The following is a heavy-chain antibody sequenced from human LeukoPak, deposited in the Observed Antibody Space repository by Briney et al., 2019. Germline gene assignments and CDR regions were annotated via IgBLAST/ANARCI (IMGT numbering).Heavy chain of an antibody. CDR1: GYSISSGYY. J-gene: IGHJ5*02. CDR2: IYHSGST. D-gene: IGHD6-13*01. Sequence: PSETLSLTCTVSGYSISSGYYWGWIRQPPGKGLEWIGSIYHSGSTYYNPSLKSRVTISVDTSKNQFSLKLSSVTAADTAVYYCARGTVIAALFNWFDPWGQGTLVTVSS. V-gene: IGHV4-38-2*02. CDR3: ARGTVIAALFNWFDP.